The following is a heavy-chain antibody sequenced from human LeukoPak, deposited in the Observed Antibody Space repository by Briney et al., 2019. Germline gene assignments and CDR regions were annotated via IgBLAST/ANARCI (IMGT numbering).Heavy chain of an antibody. CDR2: IIPILGIA. Sequence: SVKVSCKASGGTFSSYTISWVRQAPGQGLEWMGRIIPILGIANYAQKFQGRVKITADKSTSTAYMELSSLRSEDTAVYYCARGGKVTSPSAFDYWGQRTLVTVSS. CDR1: GGTFSSYT. V-gene: IGHV1-69*02. CDR3: ARGGKVTSPSAFDY. J-gene: IGHJ4*02. D-gene: IGHD4-17*01.